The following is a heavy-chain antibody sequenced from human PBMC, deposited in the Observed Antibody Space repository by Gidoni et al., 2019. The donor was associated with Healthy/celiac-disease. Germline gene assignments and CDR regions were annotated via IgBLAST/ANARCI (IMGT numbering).Heavy chain of an antibody. Sequence: QLQLQESGPGLVKPSETLSLTCTVSGGSISSSRYYWGWIRQPPGKGLEWIGSIYYSGSTYHNPSLKSRVTISVDTSKNQFSLKLSSVTAADTAVYYCARQDCSGGSCYSVFGFDYWGQGTLVTVSS. CDR2: IYYSGST. CDR1: GGSISSSRYY. J-gene: IGHJ4*02. V-gene: IGHV4-39*01. D-gene: IGHD2-15*01. CDR3: ARQDCSGGSCYSVFGFDY.